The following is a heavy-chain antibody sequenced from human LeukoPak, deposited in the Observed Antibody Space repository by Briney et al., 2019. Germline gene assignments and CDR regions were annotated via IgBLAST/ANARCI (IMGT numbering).Heavy chain of an antibody. V-gene: IGHV3-33*06. CDR2: IWYDGTNR. CDR1: GFTFSSYG. CDR3: AKDGLDAFGI. J-gene: IGHJ3*02. Sequence: GGSLRLSCAASGFTFSSYGMHWVRQAPGKGLEWVAVIWYDGTNRYYTDSVKGRFTISRDNSKNTLYLQMNSLRAEDTAVYYCAKDGLDAFGIWGQGTMVTVSS.